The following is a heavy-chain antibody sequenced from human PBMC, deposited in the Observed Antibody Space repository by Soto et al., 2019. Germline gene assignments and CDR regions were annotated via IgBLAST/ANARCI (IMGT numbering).Heavy chain of an antibody. CDR1: GDTLSSYA. V-gene: IGHV1-69*01. Sequence: QVHLVQSGAAVKKPGSSVRVSCKASGDTLSSYAFSWVRQAPGQGLEWMGGIIPFLGTANYAQKFQGRVTITADESTATAYMELSSLRSEDTAVYYCARGAPRGLGSRRWGFDYWGQGTLVIVSS. CDR3: ARGAPRGLGSRRWGFDY. CDR2: IIPFLGTA. J-gene: IGHJ4*02. D-gene: IGHD3-10*01.